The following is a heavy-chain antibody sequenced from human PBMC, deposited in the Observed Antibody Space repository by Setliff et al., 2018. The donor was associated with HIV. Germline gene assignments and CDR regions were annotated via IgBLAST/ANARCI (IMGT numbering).Heavy chain of an antibody. CDR2: ISSSSSTL. D-gene: IGHD3-3*01. V-gene: IGHV3-48*01. CDR3: AREEDFWSYFDY. Sequence: GGSLRLSCAASGFTFSKNSMNWVRQAPGKGLEWISYISSSSSTLYYADSVKGRFTISRDNAKNSLYLQMNSLRAEDTAVYYCAREEDFWSYFDYWGQGTLVTVSS. CDR1: GFTFSKNS. J-gene: IGHJ4*02.